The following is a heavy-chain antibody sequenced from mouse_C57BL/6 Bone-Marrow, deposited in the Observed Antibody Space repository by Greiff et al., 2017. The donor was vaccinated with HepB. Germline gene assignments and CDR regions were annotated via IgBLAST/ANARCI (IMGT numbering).Heavy chain of an antibody. D-gene: IGHD1-1*01. V-gene: IGHV1-82*01. CDR3: ARTMDYYGSVAY. Sequence: VQLQQSGPELVKPGASVKISCKASGYAFSSSWMNWVKQRPGKGLGWIGRIYPGDGDTNYNGKFKGKATLTADKSSSTAYMQLSSLTSEDSAVYFCARTMDYYGSVAYWGQGTLVTVSA. J-gene: IGHJ3*01. CDR2: IYPGDGDT. CDR1: GYAFSSSW.